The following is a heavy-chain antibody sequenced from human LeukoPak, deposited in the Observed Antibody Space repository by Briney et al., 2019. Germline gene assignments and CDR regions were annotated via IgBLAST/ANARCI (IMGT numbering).Heavy chain of an antibody. Sequence: PGRSPRLSCAASGFTFSNYAMHWVRQAPGKGLEWVAVISYDGSNKYYADSVKGRFTISRDNSRNTLYLQMNSLRAEDTAVYYCARDVSHDFWSGYPVYWGQGTLVTVSS. V-gene: IGHV3-30-3*01. CDR2: ISYDGSNK. D-gene: IGHD3-3*01. CDR1: GFTFSNYA. CDR3: ARDVSHDFWSGYPVY. J-gene: IGHJ4*02.